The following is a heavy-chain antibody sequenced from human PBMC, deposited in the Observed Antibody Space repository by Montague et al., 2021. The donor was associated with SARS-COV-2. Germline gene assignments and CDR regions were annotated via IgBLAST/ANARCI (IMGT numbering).Heavy chain of an antibody. CDR1: GGSISGNY. J-gene: IGHJ4*02. CDR2: IYYSGST. D-gene: IGHD5-18*01. V-gene: IGHV4-59*13. Sequence: SETLSLTCTVSGGSISGNYWSWIRQPPGKGLEWIGYIYYSGSTNYNPSHKSRVTISVDTSKNQFSLKLTSVTAADTAVYYCARQVGGYRHYFGSWGRGTLVTVSS. CDR3: ARQVGGYRHYFGS.